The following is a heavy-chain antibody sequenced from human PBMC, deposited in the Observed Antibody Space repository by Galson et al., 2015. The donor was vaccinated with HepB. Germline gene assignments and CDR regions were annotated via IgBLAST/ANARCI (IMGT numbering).Heavy chain of an antibody. D-gene: IGHD5-18*01. Sequence: ETLSLTCTVSGGSISSYYWSWIRQPPGKGLEWIGYIYYSGSTNYNPSLKSRVTISVDTSKNQFSLKLSSVTAADTAVYYCARGRDTAMGDYYYGMDVWGQGTTVTVSS. CDR1: GGSISSYY. CDR2: IYYSGST. J-gene: IGHJ6*02. V-gene: IGHV4-59*01. CDR3: ARGRDTAMGDYYYGMDV.